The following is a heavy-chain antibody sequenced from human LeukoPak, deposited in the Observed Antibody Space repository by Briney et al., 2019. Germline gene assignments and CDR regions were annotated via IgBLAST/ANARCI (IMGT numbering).Heavy chain of an antibody. Sequence: GGSLRLSCAASGFIFGSYGMHWVRQAPDKGLEWVAFTPYHGVSRYYAESVKGRFTISRDNSKNTLYLQMNSLRAEDTAVYYCASGSGSYRTPYYYMDVWGTGTTVTVSS. CDR1: GFIFGSYG. D-gene: IGHD3-10*01. J-gene: IGHJ6*03. CDR3: ASGSGSYRTPYYYMDV. CDR2: TPYHGVSR. V-gene: IGHV3-33*05.